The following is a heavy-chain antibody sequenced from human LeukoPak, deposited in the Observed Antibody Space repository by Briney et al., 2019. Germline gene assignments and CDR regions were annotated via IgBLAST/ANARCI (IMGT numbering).Heavy chain of an antibody. CDR3: ATLRRHVRVY. CDR1: GYTLTDLS. J-gene: IGHJ4*02. V-gene: IGHV1-24*01. D-gene: IGHD2-15*01. Sequence: ASVRVSCKVSGYTLTDLSMHRVRQAPGKGLEWMGGFDPEDGETVYAQKFQGRVTMTEDTSTDTAYMELSSLRSEDTAVYYCATLRRHVRVYWGQGTLVTVSS. CDR2: FDPEDGET.